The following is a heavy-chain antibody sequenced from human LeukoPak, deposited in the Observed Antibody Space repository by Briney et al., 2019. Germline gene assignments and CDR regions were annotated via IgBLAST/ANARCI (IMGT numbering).Heavy chain of an antibody. Sequence: SETLSLTCTVSGGSISSYYWIWIRQPPGKGLEWIGYIYYSGSTNYNPSLKSRVTISVDTSKNQFSLKLSSVTAADTAVYYCARSLGETVTPFDYWGQGTLVTVSS. V-gene: IGHV4-59*01. CDR3: ARSLGETVTPFDY. J-gene: IGHJ4*02. D-gene: IGHD4-17*01. CDR1: GGSISSYY. CDR2: IYYSGST.